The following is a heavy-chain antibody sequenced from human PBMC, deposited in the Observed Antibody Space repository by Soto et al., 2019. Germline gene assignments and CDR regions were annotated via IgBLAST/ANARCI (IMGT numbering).Heavy chain of an antibody. D-gene: IGHD5-18*01. CDR1: GFTFGDYS. CDR2: IKSKAFGGTP. V-gene: IGHV3-49*03. J-gene: IGHJ4*02. CDR3: TRDHYGRGFSSGAFDS. Sequence: SLILSCSPSGFTFGDYSMNWFRQAPGKGLEWVGFIKSKAFGGTPEYAASVKGRFTISRDDSMSIAYLQMNSLKTDDTAVYYCTRDHYGRGFSSGAFDSWGQGTPVTVSS.